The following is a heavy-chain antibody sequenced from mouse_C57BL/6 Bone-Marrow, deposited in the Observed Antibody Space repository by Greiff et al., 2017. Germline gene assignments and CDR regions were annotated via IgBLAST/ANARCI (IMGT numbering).Heavy chain of an antibody. CDR3: ARGGWLPWFAY. CDR1: GYTFTSYW. D-gene: IGHD2-2*01. CDR2: IDPSDSET. V-gene: IGHV1-52*01. Sequence: VQLQQPGAELVRPGSSVKLSCKASGYTFTSYWMPWVKQRPIQGLEWIGNIDPSDSETHYNQKFKDKATLTVDKSSSTAYMQLSSLTSEDSAVYYCARGGWLPWFAYWGQGTLVTVSA. J-gene: IGHJ3*01.